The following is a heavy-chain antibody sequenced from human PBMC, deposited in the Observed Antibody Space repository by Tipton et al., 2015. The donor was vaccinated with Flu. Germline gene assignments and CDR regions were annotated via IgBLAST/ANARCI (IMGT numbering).Heavy chain of an antibody. D-gene: IGHD1-1*01. CDR1: GFSVSDAY. CDR3: AREMRNSDWTLDYYGMDV. V-gene: IGHV3-53*01. J-gene: IGHJ6*02. CDR2: VYKGGST. Sequence: SLRLSCTASGFSVSDAYMTWVRQAPGKGLQWVSTVYKGGSTYYADSVKGRFTISRDNSNNMVHLQMNSLTVDDTAVYFCAREMRNSDWTLDYYGMDVWGQGTTVSVSS.